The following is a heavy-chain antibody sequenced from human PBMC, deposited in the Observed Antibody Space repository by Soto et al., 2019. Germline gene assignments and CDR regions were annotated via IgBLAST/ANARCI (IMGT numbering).Heavy chain of an antibody. D-gene: IGHD2-21*01. CDR2: MNPNSGNT. CDR1: GYTFTSYD. CDR3: ARGNEYGGDFDY. V-gene: IGHV1-8*01. J-gene: IGHJ4*02. Sequence: QVQLVQSGAEVKKPGASVKVSCKASGYTFTSYDINWVRQATGQGLESMGWMNPNSGNTGYAQKFQGRVTMTRNTSISTAYMELASMGSEDTAVYYCARGNEYGGDFDYWGQGTLVTVSS.